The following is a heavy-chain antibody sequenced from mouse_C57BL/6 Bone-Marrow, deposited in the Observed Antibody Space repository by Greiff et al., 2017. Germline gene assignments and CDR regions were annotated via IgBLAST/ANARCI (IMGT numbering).Heavy chain of an antibody. V-gene: IGHV1-55*01. CDR2: IYPTCGRT. J-gene: IGHJ2*01. Sequence: QVQLQQPGAELVKPGASVKMSCKASGYTFTSYWITWVKQRPGQGLAWIGDIYPTCGRTTYNEKFKSKAILTVDPSSNTAYMQLSSLTSEYSAVFYCARAGPLGRIFDYWGQGTTLTVSS. D-gene: IGHD4-1*01. CDR3: ARAGPLGRIFDY. CDR1: GYTFTSYW.